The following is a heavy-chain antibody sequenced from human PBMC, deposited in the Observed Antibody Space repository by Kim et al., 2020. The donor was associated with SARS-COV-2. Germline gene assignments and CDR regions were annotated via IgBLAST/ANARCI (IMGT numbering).Heavy chain of an antibody. Sequence: YADPVKGRFTISRDNAKDSVYLHMSSLRAEDTAVYYCAREAGGITDAFDLWGQGTLVTVSP. D-gene: IGHD3-16*01. CDR3: AREAGGITDAFDL. V-gene: IGHV3-21*06. J-gene: IGHJ3*01.